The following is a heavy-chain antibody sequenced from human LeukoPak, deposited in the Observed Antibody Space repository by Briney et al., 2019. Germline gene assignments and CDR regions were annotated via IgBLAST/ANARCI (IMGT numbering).Heavy chain of an antibody. CDR3: ARDGTIAVAGTDY. CDR2: IKQDGSEK. CDR1: GFTFSSYW. Sequence: PGGSLRLSCAASGFTFSSYWMSWVRQAPGKGLEWVANIKQDGSEKYYVDSVKGRFTISRDNAKNSLYMQMNSLRAEDTAVYYCARDGTIAVAGTDYWGQGTLVTVSS. V-gene: IGHV3-7*01. J-gene: IGHJ4*02. D-gene: IGHD6-19*01.